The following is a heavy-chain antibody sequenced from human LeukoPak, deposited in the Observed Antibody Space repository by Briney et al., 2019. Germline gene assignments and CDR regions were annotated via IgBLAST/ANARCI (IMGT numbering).Heavy chain of an antibody. J-gene: IGHJ4*02. Sequence: PGGSLRLSCAASGFTFSDYYMSWIRQAPGKGLEWVSYISSSGSTIYYADSVKGRFTISRDNAKNSLYLQMNSLRAEDTAVYYCARGLRLQYLQTTNLPYFDYWGQGTLVTVSS. CDR3: ARGLRLQYLQTTNLPYFDY. D-gene: IGHD4-11*01. CDR1: GFTFSDYY. V-gene: IGHV3-11*04. CDR2: ISSSGSTI.